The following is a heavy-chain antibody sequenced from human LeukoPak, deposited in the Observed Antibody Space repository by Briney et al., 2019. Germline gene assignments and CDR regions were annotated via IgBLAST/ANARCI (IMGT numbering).Heavy chain of an antibody. Sequence: GASVKVSCKASGGTFSRHAISWVRQAPGQGLEWMGGIIPIFGTAKYAQKFQGRVTITADESTSTAYMELNSLRSEDTAVYYCARDSSEFRSLIPHWGQGTLVTVSS. CDR2: IIPIFGTA. V-gene: IGHV1-69*13. D-gene: IGHD2-21*01. CDR3: ARDSSEFRSLIPH. CDR1: GGTFSRHA. J-gene: IGHJ1*01.